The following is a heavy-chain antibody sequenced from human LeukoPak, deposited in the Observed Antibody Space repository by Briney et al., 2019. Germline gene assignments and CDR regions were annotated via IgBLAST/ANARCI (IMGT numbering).Heavy chain of an antibody. J-gene: IGHJ3*01. Sequence: PGGSLRLSCAASGFTFSSYAMSWVRQAPGKGLEWVSAISGSGGSTYYADSVKGRFTISRDNSKNTLFLQMNSLRAETAADYYCAKERSCTGSSCNVGSWGQGTMVSVS. V-gene: IGHV3-23*01. CDR3: AKERSCTGSSCNVGS. CDR1: GFTFSSYA. D-gene: IGHD2-2*01. CDR2: ISGSGGST.